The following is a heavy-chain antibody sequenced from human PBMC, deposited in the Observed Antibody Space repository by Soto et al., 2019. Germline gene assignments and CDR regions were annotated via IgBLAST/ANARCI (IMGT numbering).Heavy chain of an antibody. V-gene: IGHV3-23*01. Sequence: PGGSLRLSCAASGFTFTSYAMNWVRQAPGKGLEWVSVIGVSGGSTSYADSVKGRFSISRDNSKNTLYLQMNSLRAEDTAVYYCAKAHYNNYGFSDYWGQGTLVTVSS. D-gene: IGHD4-4*01. CDR2: IGVSGGST. J-gene: IGHJ4*02. CDR3: AKAHYNNYGFSDY. CDR1: GFTFTSYA.